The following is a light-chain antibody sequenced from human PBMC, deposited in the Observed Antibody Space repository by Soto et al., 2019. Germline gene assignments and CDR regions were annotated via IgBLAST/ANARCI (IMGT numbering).Light chain of an antibody. J-gene: IGLJ2*01. Sequence: QSVLTQPHSASGTPGQRVTLSCSGSSSKIGSNTVNWYQQLPGTAPKLLIYSNNQRPSGVPDRFSGSKSGTSASLAISGLQSEDEADYYCAAWDDSLNGVVFGGGTQLTVL. CDR3: AAWDDSLNGVV. V-gene: IGLV1-44*01. CDR1: SSKIGSNT. CDR2: SNN.